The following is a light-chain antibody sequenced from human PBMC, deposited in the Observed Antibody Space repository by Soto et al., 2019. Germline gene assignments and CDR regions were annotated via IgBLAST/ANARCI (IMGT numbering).Light chain of an antibody. CDR2: ASS. Sequence: DVQLTQSPSSLSASVGDRVTITCRARQTLTNYLNWYQHKPGKAPKFLIFASSSLQTGVPSRFSGSASWTDFTLTIDNLQPEDFATYFCHQAYSFPWTFGQGTKVE. CDR3: HQAYSFPWT. CDR1: QTLTNY. J-gene: IGKJ1*01. V-gene: IGKV1-39*01.